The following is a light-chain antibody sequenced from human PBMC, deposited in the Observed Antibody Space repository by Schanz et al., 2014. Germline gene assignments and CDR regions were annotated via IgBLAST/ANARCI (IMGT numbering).Light chain of an antibody. CDR1: QSVSSGY. CDR3: QQYGESLWT. V-gene: IGKV3-20*01. Sequence: EIVLTQSPGTLSLSPGERATLSCRASQSVSSGYLAWYQQRPGQAPRLLMSGVHDRASGIPDRFSGSGSETDFSLTISRVEPEDSAVYYCQQYGESLWTFGPGTRVEIK. CDR2: GVH. J-gene: IGKJ1*01.